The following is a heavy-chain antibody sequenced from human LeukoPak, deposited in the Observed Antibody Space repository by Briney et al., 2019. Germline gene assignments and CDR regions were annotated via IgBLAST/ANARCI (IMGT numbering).Heavy chain of an antibody. Sequence: PGGSLRLSCAASGFTFSSYGMHWVRQAPGKGLEWVAFIRYDGSNKYYADSVKGRFTISRDNSKNTLYLQMNSLRAEDTAVYYCARAEYSSSWSYSPGWFDPWGQGTLVTVSS. J-gene: IGHJ5*02. D-gene: IGHD6-13*01. CDR1: GFTFSSYG. CDR2: IRYDGSNK. CDR3: ARAEYSSSWSYSPGWFDP. V-gene: IGHV3-30*02.